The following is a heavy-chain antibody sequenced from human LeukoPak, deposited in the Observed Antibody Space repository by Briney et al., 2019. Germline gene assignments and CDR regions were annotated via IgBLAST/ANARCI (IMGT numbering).Heavy chain of an antibody. CDR1: GGSISSSSYY. CDR2: IYYSGST. D-gene: IGHD6-13*01. CDR3: ARGVAAAGRRWFDP. V-gene: IGHV4-39*07. Sequence: PSETLSLTCTVSGGSISSSSYYWGWIRQPPGKGLEWIGSIYYSGSTYYNPSLKSRVTISVDTSKNQFSLKLSSVTAADTAVYYCARGVAAAGRRWFDPWGQGTLVTVSS. J-gene: IGHJ5*02.